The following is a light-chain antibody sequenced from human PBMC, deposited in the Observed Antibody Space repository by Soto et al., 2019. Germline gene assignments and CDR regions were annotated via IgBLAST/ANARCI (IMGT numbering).Light chain of an antibody. V-gene: IGLV1-47*01. J-gene: IGLJ2*01. Sequence: QSVLTQPPSASATPGQRVTISCSGSTSNIEKFYVYWYQQLPGTAPKLLVYRDNQRPSGVPDRFSSSKSGTSASLAISGLRSDDEADYYCAAWDDSLRGVVFGGGTKLTVL. CDR2: RDN. CDR1: TSNIEKFY. CDR3: AAWDDSLRGVV.